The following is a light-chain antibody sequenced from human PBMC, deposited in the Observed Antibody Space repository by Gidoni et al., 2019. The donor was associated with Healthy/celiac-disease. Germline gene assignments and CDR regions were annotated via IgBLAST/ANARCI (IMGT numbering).Light chain of an antibody. J-gene: IGKJ1*01. CDR1: QSISSW. CDR3: QQYNSYAT. V-gene: IGKV1-5*03. Sequence: DIQMTQSPSTLSASVGDRVTITCRGSQSISSWLAWYQQKPGKAPKLLIYKASSLESGVPSWFSGSGSGTEFTLTISSLQPDDFATYYCQQYNSYATFGQGTKVEIK. CDR2: KAS.